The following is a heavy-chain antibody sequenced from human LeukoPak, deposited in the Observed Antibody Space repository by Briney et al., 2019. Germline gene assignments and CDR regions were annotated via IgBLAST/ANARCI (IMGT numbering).Heavy chain of an antibody. J-gene: IGHJ4*02. D-gene: IGHD5-24*01. CDR1: GGSISSGGYY. CDR2: IYYSGST. Sequence: SETLSLTCTVSGGSISSGGYYWSWIRQHPGKGLEWIGYIYYSGSTYYNPSLKSRVTISVDTSKNQFSLKLSSVTAADTAVYYCARLKRDGYKVDYWGQGTLVTVSS. CDR3: ARLKRDGYKVDY. V-gene: IGHV4-31*03.